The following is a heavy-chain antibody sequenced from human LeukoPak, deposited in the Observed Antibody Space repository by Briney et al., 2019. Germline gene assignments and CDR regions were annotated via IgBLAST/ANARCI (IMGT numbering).Heavy chain of an antibody. J-gene: IGHJ3*02. V-gene: IGHV1-2*02. CDR1: GYTFTDYY. D-gene: IGHD3-10*01. CDR2: INPNSGGT. Sequence: ASVKVSCKTSGYTFTDYYMHWVRQAPGQGLEWMGWINPNSGGTNYAQKFQGRVTMTRDTSIRTAYMELSRLTSDDTAVYYCAVQYYYGSGEGSAFDIWGQGTMVTVSS. CDR3: AVQYYYGSGEGSAFDI.